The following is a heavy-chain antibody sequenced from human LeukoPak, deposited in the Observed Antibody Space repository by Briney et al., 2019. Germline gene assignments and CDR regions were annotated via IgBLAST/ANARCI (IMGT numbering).Heavy chain of an antibody. V-gene: IGHV1-2*02. CDR2: INPNSGGT. D-gene: IGHD2-2*01. CDR1: GYTFTDYY. CDR3: ARDITAAAHLYC. Sequence: ASVKVSCKASGYTFTDYYMHWVRQAPGQGLQWVGWINPNSGGTNYAQSFQGRVTLTRDTSISTAYMELSRLTSDDTALYYCARDITAAAHLYCWGQGTLVTVSS. J-gene: IGHJ4*02.